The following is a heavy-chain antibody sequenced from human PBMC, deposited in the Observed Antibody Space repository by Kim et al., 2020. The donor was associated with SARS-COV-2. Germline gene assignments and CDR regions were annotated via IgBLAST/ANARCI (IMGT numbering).Heavy chain of an antibody. V-gene: IGHV3-33*05. CDR2: ISYDGSNK. D-gene: IGHD3-9*01. CDR1: GFTFSSYG. J-gene: IGHJ4*02. CDR3: ARDIWDYDILTGLGWAYDY. Sequence: GGSLRLSCAASGFTFSSYGMHWVRQAPGKGLEWVAVISYDGSNKYYADSVKGRFTISRDNSKNTLYLQMNSLRAEDTAVYYCARDIWDYDILTGLGWAYDYWGQGTLVTVSS.